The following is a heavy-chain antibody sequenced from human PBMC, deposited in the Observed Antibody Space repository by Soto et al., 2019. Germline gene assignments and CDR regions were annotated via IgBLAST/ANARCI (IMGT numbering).Heavy chain of an antibody. J-gene: IGHJ5*02. CDR2: IYSGGST. CDR1: GFTVSRHY. V-gene: IGHV3-53*01. Sequence: EVQLVESGGGLIQPGGSLRLSCAASGFTVSRHYMSWVRQAPGKGLEWVSVIYSGGSTYYADSVKGRFTISRDNSKNKLHLQMNSEKAEDRAVYYCAGHDWFDPWGQGTLVTVSS. CDR3: AGHDWFDP.